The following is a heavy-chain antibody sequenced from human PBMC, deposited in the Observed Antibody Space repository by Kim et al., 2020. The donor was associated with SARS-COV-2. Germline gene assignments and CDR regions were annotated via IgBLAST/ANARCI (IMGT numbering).Heavy chain of an antibody. V-gene: IGHV1-2*06. J-gene: IGHJ6*02. Sequence: ASVKVSCKASGYTFTGYYMHWVRQAPGQGLEWMGRINPNSGGTNYAQKFQGRVTMTRDTSISTAYMELSRLRSDDTAVYYCARDLSYSSSSLYYYYYGMDVWGQGTTVTVSS. CDR3: ARDLSYSSSSLYYYYYGMDV. CDR1: GYTFTGYY. D-gene: IGHD6-6*01. CDR2: INPNSGGT.